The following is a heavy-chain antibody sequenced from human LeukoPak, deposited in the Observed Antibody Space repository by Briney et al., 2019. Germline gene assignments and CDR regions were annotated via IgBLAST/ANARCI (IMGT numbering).Heavy chain of an antibody. CDR1: GFTFSSYS. Sequence: GGSLRLSCAASGFTFSSYSMNWVRQAPGMGLEWVSYISSSSTIYYADSLQGRFTISRDNAKNSLSLQMNSLRDEDTAVYYCARVRGYCSGGHCLDAFDIWGQGTMVTVSS. CDR2: ISSSSTI. J-gene: IGHJ3*02. D-gene: IGHD2-15*01. V-gene: IGHV3-48*02. CDR3: ARVRGYCSGGHCLDAFDI.